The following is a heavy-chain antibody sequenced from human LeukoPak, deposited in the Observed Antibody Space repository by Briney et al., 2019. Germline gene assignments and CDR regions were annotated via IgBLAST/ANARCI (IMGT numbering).Heavy chain of an antibody. CDR2: IKPDGGEK. CDR3: AREWLPFDN. J-gene: IGHJ4*02. V-gene: IGHV3-7*04. CDR1: GFTFSSYW. D-gene: IGHD5-12*01. Sequence: PGGSLRLSCAASGFTFSSYWMSWVRQAPGKGLEWVANIKPDGGEKYYVDFVKGRFTISRDNAKNSLYLQMNSLRAEDTAVYYCAREWLPFDNWGQGTLVTVSS.